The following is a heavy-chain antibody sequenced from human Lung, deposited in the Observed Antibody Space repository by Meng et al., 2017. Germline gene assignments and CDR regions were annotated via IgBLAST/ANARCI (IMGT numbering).Heavy chain of an antibody. D-gene: IGHD6-13*01. J-gene: IGHJ4*02. CDR1: GYTFIRHG. V-gene: IGHV1-18*01. Sequence: QVQLVQSGAEVRNPGASVKVSCKTSGYTFIRHGITWVRQAPGQGLEWMGWISVHNGNTNYAEKFQGRVTMTTDTSTNTAYMELRSLTSDDTAVYYCARDLKPEGIATEYLDYWGQGTLVTVSS. CDR2: ISVHNGNT. CDR3: ARDLKPEGIATEYLDY.